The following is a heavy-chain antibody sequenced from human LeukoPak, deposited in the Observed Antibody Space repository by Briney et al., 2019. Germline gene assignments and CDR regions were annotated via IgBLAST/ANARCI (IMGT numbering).Heavy chain of an antibody. CDR2: IYYSGST. D-gene: IGHD6-25*01. V-gene: IGHV4-39*01. CDR1: GASISGSGYY. CDR3: AKSGGSGLIDY. Sequence: PSETLSLTCAVSGASISGSGYYWGWIRQPPGKGLEWIGNIYYSGSTYYNASLQSRVTISIDTSKNQFSLGLNSVTAADTAMYYCAKSGGSGLIDYWGQGTLVTVSS. J-gene: IGHJ4*02.